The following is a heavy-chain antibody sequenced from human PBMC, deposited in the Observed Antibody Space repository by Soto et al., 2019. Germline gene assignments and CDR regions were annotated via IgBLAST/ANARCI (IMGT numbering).Heavy chain of an antibody. Sequence: QMQLVQSGPEVKKPGTSLKVSCNASGFTLSSSAVQWVRQARGQGLEWIGWSVVGSDNTNYAQKFQERVTITRDMSTSTVYMELSSLRSEDTATYYWAAAILGQPPYFYGMDVLGQGTPVTVSS. J-gene: IGHJ6*02. V-gene: IGHV1-58*01. CDR1: GFTLSSSA. D-gene: IGHD1-26*01. CDR3: AAAILGQPPYFYGMDV. CDR2: SVVGSDNT.